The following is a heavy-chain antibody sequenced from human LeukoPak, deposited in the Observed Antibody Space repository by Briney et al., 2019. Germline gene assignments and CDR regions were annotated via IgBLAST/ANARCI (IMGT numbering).Heavy chain of an antibody. V-gene: IGHV4-4*07. CDR2: IYTSGNT. Sequence: PSETLSLTCTVSGGSISSYYWSWIRQPAGKGLEWIGRIYTSGNTKYNPSLKSRVTMSVDKSKNQVSLKLISVTAADTAVYYCARGQVVREYWGQGTLVTVSS. CDR3: ARGQVVREY. CDR1: GGSISSYY. D-gene: IGHD2-15*01. J-gene: IGHJ4*02.